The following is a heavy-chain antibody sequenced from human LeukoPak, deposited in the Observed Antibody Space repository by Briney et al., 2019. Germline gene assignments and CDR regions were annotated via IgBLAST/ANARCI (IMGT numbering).Heavy chain of an antibody. J-gene: IGHJ4*02. CDR2: INAGNGNT. CDR3: ARDRWGIDGDYFDY. V-gene: IGHV1-3*03. Sequence: ASVKVSCKASGYTFTSYAMHWVRQAPGQRLEWMGWINAGNGNTKYSQEFQGRVTITRDTSASTAYMELSSLRSEDMAVYYCARDRWGIDGDYFDYWGQGTLVTVSS. D-gene: IGHD3-16*01. CDR1: GYTFTSYA.